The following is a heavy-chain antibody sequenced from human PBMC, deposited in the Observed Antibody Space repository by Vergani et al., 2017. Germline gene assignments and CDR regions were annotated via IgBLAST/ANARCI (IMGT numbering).Heavy chain of an antibody. J-gene: IGHJ5*02. V-gene: IGHV3-9*02. Sequence: EVQLEESGGGLVLPGRSLRLSCVASVFTSAGYAMHWVRQAPGKGLEWVSGISWNSNSIGYADSVKGRFTISRANAKNSLYLQMNSLRAEDTALYYCAKDLGTSSGGGWFDPWGQGTLVTVSS. D-gene: IGHD6-6*01. CDR1: VFTSAGYA. CDR3: AKDLGTSSGGGWFDP. CDR2: ISWNSNSI.